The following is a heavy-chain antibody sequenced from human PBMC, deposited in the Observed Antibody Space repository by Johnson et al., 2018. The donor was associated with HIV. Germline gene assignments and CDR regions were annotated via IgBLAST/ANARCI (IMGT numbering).Heavy chain of an antibody. J-gene: IGHJ3*02. CDR3: ARVRGYCSGGSCFDGSFDI. V-gene: IGHV3-13*01. Sequence: VQLVESGGGVVQPGRFLRLSCAASGFTFSSYDMHWVRHATGKGLEWVSAIGTAGDTYYPGSVKGRFTIPRENAKNSLYLQMNSLRAEDTAVYHCARVRGYCSGGSCFDGSFDIWGQGTMVTVSS. D-gene: IGHD2-15*01. CDR1: GFTFSSYD. CDR2: IGTAGDT.